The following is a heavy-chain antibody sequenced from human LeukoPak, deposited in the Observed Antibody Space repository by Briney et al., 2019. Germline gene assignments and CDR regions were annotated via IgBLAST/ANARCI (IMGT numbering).Heavy chain of an antibody. V-gene: IGHV1-69*05. CDR3: ARARGGITIFGVAINWFDP. D-gene: IGHD3-3*01. CDR1: GGTFSSYA. Sequence: SVKVSCKASGGTFSSYAISWVRQAPGQGLEWMGGIIPIFGTANYAQKFQGRVTITTDESTSTAYMELSSLRSEDTAVYYCARARGGITIFGVAINWFDPWGQGTLDTVSS. J-gene: IGHJ5*02. CDR2: IIPIFGTA.